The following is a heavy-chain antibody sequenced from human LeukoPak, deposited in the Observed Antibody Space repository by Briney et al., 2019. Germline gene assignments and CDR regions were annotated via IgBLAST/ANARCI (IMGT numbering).Heavy chain of an antibody. D-gene: IGHD5-12*01. V-gene: IGHV1-2*06. Sequence: ASVKVSCKASGYTFTGYYMHWVRQAPGQGREWMGRINPNSGGTNYAQKFQGRVTMTRDTSISTAYMELSRLRSDDTAVYYCATFGYSGYGGFDYWGQGTLVTVSS. CDR1: GYTFTGYY. CDR2: INPNSGGT. CDR3: ATFGYSGYGGFDY. J-gene: IGHJ4*02.